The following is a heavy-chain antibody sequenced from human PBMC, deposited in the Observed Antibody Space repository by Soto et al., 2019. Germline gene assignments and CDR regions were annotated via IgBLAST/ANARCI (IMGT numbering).Heavy chain of an antibody. D-gene: IGHD3-10*01. CDR1: GDTFNFYT. CDR2: FNPILTMS. CDR3: ATSYGSGYRAFDF. Sequence: QVQLVQSGADVKKPGSSVKVSCKASGDTFNFYTINWVRQAPGLGLEWMGRFNPILTMSNYAQKFEGRVRITADKSTSTADMELSRLRAEDTAMYSCATSYGSGYRAFDFWGQGALVTVSS. V-gene: IGHV1-69*02. J-gene: IGHJ4*02.